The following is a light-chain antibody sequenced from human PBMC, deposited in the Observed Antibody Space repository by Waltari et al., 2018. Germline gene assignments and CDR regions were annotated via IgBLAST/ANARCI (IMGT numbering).Light chain of an antibody. CDR1: QSVFSSSNDQHY. CDR2: CAP. Sequence: DIVMTQSPDSLAVSLGERATITCKSSQSVFSSSNDQHYLSWYHQKPGQPPKLLIYCAPTREVGVPDRFRGGGSGTHFTLTIANLQPDDVRLDYCQQYYSAPMYNFGQGTQLEI. V-gene: IGKV4-1*01. CDR3: QQYYSAPMYN. J-gene: IGKJ2*01.